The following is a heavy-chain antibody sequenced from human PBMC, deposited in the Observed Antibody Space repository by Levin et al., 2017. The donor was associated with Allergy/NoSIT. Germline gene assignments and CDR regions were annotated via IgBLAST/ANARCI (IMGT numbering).Heavy chain of an antibody. V-gene: IGHV3-11*03. CDR3: QASWTKYYGQNWFDP. CDR2: ISVSGRET. D-gene: IGHD3-10*01. CDR1: GFRFSDYY. Sequence: LSLTCAATGFRFSDYYMSWIRQVPGKGLEWVSYISVSGRETNYADSVKGRFTISRDDSKDTLFLQMNSLKIEDTAVYYCQASWTKYYGQNWFDPWGQGTLVTVSS. J-gene: IGHJ5*02.